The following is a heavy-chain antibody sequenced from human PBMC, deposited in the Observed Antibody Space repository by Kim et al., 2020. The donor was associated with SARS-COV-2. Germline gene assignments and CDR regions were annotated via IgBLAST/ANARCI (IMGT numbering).Heavy chain of an antibody. CDR3: ARDVISFVDYYGSGSYAYYEDY. J-gene: IGHJ4*02. CDR2: ISSSSSYT. CDR1: GFTFSDYY. V-gene: IGHV3-11*05. Sequence: GGSLRLSCAASGFTFSDYYMSWIRQAPGKGLEWVSYISSSSSYTNYADSVKGRFTISRDNAKNSLYLQMNSLRAEDTAVYYCARDVISFVDYYGSGSYAYYEDYWGQGTLVTVSS. D-gene: IGHD3-10*01.